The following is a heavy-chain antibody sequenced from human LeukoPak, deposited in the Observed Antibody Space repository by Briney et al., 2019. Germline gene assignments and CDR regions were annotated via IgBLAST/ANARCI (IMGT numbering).Heavy chain of an antibody. CDR2: IKQDGSEK. CDR1: GFTFSSYW. D-gene: IGHD3-16*02. J-gene: IGHJ6*03. Sequence: GGSLRLSCAASGFTFSSYWMSWVRQAPGKGLEWVANIKQDGSEKYYVDSVKGRFTISRDNAKNSLYLQMNSLRAEDTAVYYCPRDSSWGSYRLEHYYYMDVWGKGTTVTVSS. V-gene: IGHV3-7*01. CDR3: PRDSSWGSYRLEHYYYMDV.